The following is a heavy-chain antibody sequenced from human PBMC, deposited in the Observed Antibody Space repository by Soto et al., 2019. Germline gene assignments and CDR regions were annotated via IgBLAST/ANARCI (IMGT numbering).Heavy chain of an antibody. CDR1: GFTFSSYA. D-gene: IGHD6-19*01. V-gene: IGHV3-23*01. CDR2: ISGSGGST. J-gene: IGHJ4*02. CDR3: AKERARRYSSGWYRGFFDY. Sequence: GGSLRLSCAASGFTFSSYAMSWVRQAPGKGLEWVSAISGSGGSTYYADSVKGRFTISRDNSKNTLYLQMNSLRAEDTAVYYCAKERARRYSSGWYRGFFDYWGQGTLVTVSS.